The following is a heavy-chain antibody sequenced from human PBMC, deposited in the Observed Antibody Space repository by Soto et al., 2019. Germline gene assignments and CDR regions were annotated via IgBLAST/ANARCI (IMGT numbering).Heavy chain of an antibody. J-gene: IGHJ5*02. D-gene: IGHD3-3*01. CDR3: ARDVGTYYDFWSGFFWFDP. CDR1: GGSFSGYY. V-gene: IGHV4-34*01. CDR2: INHSGST. Sequence: PSETLSLTCAVYGGSFSGYYWSWIRQPPGKGLEWIGEINHSGSTNYNPSLKSRVTISVDTSKNQFSLKLSSVTAADTAVYYCARDVGTYYDFWSGFFWFDPWGQGTLVTVSS.